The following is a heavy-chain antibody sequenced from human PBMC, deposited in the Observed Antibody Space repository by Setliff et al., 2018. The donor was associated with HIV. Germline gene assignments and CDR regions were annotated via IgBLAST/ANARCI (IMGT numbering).Heavy chain of an antibody. V-gene: IGHV3-74*01. D-gene: IGHD2-15*01. Sequence: PGGSLRLSCAASGFTFSSYWIHWVRQAPGKGLVWVSRISADGSDTSYADSVEGRFTISRDNAMNTAFLQMNSVRGEDTALYYCSLGYCSGDSCYSDPEVAFDIWGHGTMVTVSS. CDR2: ISADGSDT. J-gene: IGHJ3*02. CDR1: GFTFSSYW. CDR3: SLGYCSGDSCYSDPEVAFDI.